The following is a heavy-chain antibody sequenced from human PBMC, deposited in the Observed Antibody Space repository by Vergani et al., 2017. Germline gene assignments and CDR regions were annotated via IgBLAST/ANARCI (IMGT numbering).Heavy chain of an antibody. Sequence: QVQLVESGGGVVQPGRSLRLSCAASGFTFSSYAMHWVRQAPGKGLEWVAVISYDGSNKYYADSVKGRFTISRDNSKNTLYLQMNSLRAEDTAVYYCARPGLAYCGGDCYLNWFDPWGQGTLVTVSS. J-gene: IGHJ5*02. D-gene: IGHD2-21*01. CDR3: ARPGLAYCGGDCYLNWFDP. CDR2: ISYDGSNK. V-gene: IGHV3-30-3*01. CDR1: GFTFSSYA.